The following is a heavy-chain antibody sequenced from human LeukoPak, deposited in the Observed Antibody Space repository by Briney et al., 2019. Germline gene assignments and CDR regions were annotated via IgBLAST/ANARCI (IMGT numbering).Heavy chain of an antibody. CDR2: INHNGNVN. CDR1: GFTSSSYW. J-gene: IGHJ4*02. Sequence: PGGSLRLSCAASGFTSSSYWMNWARQAPGKGLEWVASINHNGNVNYYVDSVKGRFTISRDNAKNSLYLQMSNLRAEDTAVYYCAKEFGASQWLGELDYWGQGTLVTVSS. V-gene: IGHV3-7*03. D-gene: IGHD6-19*01. CDR3: AKEFGASQWLGELDY.